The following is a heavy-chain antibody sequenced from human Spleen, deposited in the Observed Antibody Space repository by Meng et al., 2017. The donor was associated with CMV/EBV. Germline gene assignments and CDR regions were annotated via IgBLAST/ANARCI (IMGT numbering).Heavy chain of an antibody. CDR2: ISHGGDII. CDR3: ARDGGVRGGASHLAY. J-gene: IGHJ4*02. V-gene: IGHV3-11*04. D-gene: IGHD2-21*01. CDR1: GFTFSDYY. Sequence: GGSLRLSCAASGFTFSDYYMSWIRQAPGKGLEWVAYISHGGDIINYGDSVKGRFTISRDNAKNSLYLQMDSLRVEDTALYYCARDGGVRGGASHLAYWGQGTRVTVSS.